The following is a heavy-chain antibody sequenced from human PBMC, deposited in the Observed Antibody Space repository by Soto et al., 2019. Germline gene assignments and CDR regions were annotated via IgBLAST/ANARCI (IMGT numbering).Heavy chain of an antibody. V-gene: IGHV3-23*01. Sequence: GGSLRLSCTASGFTFSSHAMTWVRQAPGKGLEWVSGLSDSGGSTYYADSVKGRFTISRENSMNTLYLQMNTLRAEDTAVYYCAKVSSSWYAGFFDLWGQGTLVTVSS. CDR3: AKVSSSWYAGFFDL. D-gene: IGHD6-13*01. CDR1: GFTFSSHA. J-gene: IGHJ4*02. CDR2: LSDSGGST.